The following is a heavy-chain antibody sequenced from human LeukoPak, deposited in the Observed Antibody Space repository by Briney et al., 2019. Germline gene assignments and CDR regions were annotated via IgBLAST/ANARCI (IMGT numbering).Heavy chain of an antibody. D-gene: IGHD6-19*01. CDR1: GFTFSSYG. J-gene: IGHJ4*02. V-gene: IGHV3-33*01. CDR2: IWYDGSNK. CDR3: ARVPNGVAVATFDY. Sequence: GGSLRLSCAASGFTFSSYGMHWVRQAPGKGLEWVAVIWYDGSNKYYADSVKGRFTISRDNSKNTLYLQMNSLRAEDTAVYYCARVPNGVAVATFDYWGQGTLVTVSS.